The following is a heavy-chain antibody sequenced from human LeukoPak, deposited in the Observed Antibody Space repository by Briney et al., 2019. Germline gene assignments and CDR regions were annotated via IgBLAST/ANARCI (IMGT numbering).Heavy chain of an antibody. CDR3: AKSTGTHPYYYYMDV. D-gene: IGHD1-7*01. Sequence: GGSLRLSCAASGFTFSSYAMSWVRQAPGKGLEWVSAISGSGGSTYYADSVKGRFTISRDNSKNTVYLQMNSLRAEDTAVYYCAKSTGTHPYYYYMDVWGKGTTVTVSS. CDR1: GFTFSSYA. V-gene: IGHV3-23*01. CDR2: ISGSGGST. J-gene: IGHJ6*03.